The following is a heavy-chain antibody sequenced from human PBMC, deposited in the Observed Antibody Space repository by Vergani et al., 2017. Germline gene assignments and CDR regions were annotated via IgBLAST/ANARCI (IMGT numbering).Heavy chain of an antibody. CDR3: AKMGSVVVTKVAYYFDY. D-gene: IGHD2-21*02. J-gene: IGHJ4*02. Sequence: VQLLESGGGLVQPGGSLRLSCAASGFTFSSYAMSWVRQAPGKGLEWVAFIWYDGSKTYYADSVKGRFTISRDNSKNTLFLQMNSLRAEDTAIYYCAKMGSVVVTKVAYYFDYWGQGTPVTVSS. CDR2: IWYDGSKT. CDR1: GFTFSSYA. V-gene: IGHV3-30*02.